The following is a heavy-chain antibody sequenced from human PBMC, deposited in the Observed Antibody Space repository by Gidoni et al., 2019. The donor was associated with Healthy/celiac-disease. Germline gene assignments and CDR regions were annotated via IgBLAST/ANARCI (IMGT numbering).Heavy chain of an antibody. Sequence: QVQLVASGGGVVQPGRSLRLSCAASGFAFSSYGMHWVRQAPGTGLEWVAVIWYDGSNKYYADSVKGRFAISRDNSKNTLYLQMNSLRAEDTAVYYCTRLKRYGMDVWGQGTTVTVSS. CDR3: TRLKRYGMDV. CDR1: GFAFSSYG. J-gene: IGHJ6*02. CDR2: IWYDGSNK. V-gene: IGHV3-33*01.